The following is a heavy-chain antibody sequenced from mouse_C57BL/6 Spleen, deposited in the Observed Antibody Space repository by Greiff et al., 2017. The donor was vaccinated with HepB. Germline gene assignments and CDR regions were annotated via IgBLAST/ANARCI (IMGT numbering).Heavy chain of an antibody. V-gene: IGHV5-6*01. Sequence: EVKLVESGGDLVKPGGSLKLSCAASGFTFSSYGMSWVRPTPDKRLEWVATISSGGSYTYYPDSVKGRFTNSRDNAKNTLYLQMSSLKSEDTAMYYCARHQSSYYYGSSYGAMDYWGQGTSVTVSS. J-gene: IGHJ4*01. CDR3: ARHQSSYYYGSSYGAMDY. CDR1: GFTFSSYG. D-gene: IGHD1-1*01. CDR2: ISSGGSYT.